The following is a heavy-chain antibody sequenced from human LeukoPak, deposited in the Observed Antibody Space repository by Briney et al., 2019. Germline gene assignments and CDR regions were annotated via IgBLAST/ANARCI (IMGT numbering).Heavy chain of an antibody. CDR1: GFTFSSYA. CDR2: ISYDGSNK. CDR3: ARVAYDHSSSWYYYGMDV. Sequence: PGGSLRLSCAASGFTFSSYAMHWVRQAPGKGLEWVAVISYDGSNKYYADSVKGRFTISRDNSKNTLYLQMNSLRAEDTAVYYCARVAYDHSSSWYYYGMDVWGQGTTVTVSS. D-gene: IGHD6-13*01. V-gene: IGHV3-30*04. J-gene: IGHJ6*02.